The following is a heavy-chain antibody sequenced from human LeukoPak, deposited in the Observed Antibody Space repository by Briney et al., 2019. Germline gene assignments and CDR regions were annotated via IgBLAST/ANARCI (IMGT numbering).Heavy chain of an antibody. CDR2: IYYSGST. D-gene: IGHD1-20*01. J-gene: IGHJ3*02. CDR1: GGSISGSSYY. V-gene: IGHV4-39*07. CDR3: ARDRDNWNDVVAFDI. Sequence: SETLSLTCTVSGGSISGSSYYWGWIRQPPGKGLEWIGSIYYSGSTYYNPSLKSRVTISVDTSKNQFSLKLSSVTAADTAVYYCARDRDNWNDVVAFDIWGQGTMVTVSS.